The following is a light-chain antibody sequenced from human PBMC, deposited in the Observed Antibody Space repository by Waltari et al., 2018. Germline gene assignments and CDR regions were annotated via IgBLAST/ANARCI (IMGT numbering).Light chain of an antibody. V-gene: IGKV4-1*01. J-gene: IGKJ4*01. Sequence: DLVMTQSPGSLVVSLGERATITCKSGQDILYNSNNKNYLAWYQHKPGQSPKLLFYWASTRASGVPDRFSGSGSGTDFTLTISRVQAEDVAIYYCQQYYKTPSFGGGTKVE. CDR2: WAS. CDR1: QDILYNSNNKNY. CDR3: QQYYKTPS.